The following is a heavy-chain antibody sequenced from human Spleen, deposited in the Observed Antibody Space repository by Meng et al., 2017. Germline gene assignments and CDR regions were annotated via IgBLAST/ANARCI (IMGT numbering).Heavy chain of an antibody. CDR2: INWNGGST. CDR1: GFTFDDYG. V-gene: IGHV3-20*04. J-gene: IGHJ6*02. CDR3: ARWYDSSGYYYPIDYYYYGMDV. D-gene: IGHD3-22*01. Sequence: GESLKISCAASGFTFDDYGMSWVRQAPGKGLEWVSGINWNGGSTGYADSVKGRFTISRDNAKNSLYLQMNSLRAEDTALYYCARWYDSSGYYYPIDYYYYGMDVWGQGTTVTVSS.